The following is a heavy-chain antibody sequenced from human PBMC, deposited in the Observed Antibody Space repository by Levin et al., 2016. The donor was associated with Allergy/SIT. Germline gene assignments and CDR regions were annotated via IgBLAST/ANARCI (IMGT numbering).Heavy chain of an antibody. CDR2: IYYSGST. V-gene: IGHV4-59*08. CDR3: ARLYSSSWPYDY. D-gene: IGHD6-13*01. J-gene: IGHJ4*02. Sequence: WIRQPPGKGLEWIGYIYYSGSTNYNPSLKSRVTISVDTSKNQFSLKLSSVTAADTAVYYCARLYSSSWPYDYWGQGTLVTVSS.